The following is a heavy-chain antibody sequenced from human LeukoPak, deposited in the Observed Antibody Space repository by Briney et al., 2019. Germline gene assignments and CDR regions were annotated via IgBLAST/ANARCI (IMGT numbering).Heavy chain of an antibody. V-gene: IGHV1-2*02. CDR1: GYTFTGYY. CDR3: ATPERGYSGYDFGS. CDR2: INPNSGGT. J-gene: IGHJ4*02. D-gene: IGHD5-12*01. Sequence: TSVKVSCKASGYTFTGYYMHWVRQAPGQGLEWMGWINPNSGGTNYAQKFQGRVTMTRDTSISTAYMELSRLRSDDTAVYYCATPERGYSGYDFGSWGQGTLVTVSS.